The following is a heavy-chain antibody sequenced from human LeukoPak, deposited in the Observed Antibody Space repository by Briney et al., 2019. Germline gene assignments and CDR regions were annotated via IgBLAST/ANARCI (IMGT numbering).Heavy chain of an antibody. D-gene: IGHD3-10*01. CDR3: EAYGSV. Sequence: PGGSLRLSCTASGLSFSDLWLTWVRQAPGRGLEWVANIKEDGTEKNYVDFVRGRFTISRDNAQNSLYLQMNNLRAEDTAIYYCEAYGSVWGQGTLVIVSS. CDR2: IKEDGTEK. J-gene: IGHJ4*02. CDR1: GLSFSDLW. V-gene: IGHV3-7*03.